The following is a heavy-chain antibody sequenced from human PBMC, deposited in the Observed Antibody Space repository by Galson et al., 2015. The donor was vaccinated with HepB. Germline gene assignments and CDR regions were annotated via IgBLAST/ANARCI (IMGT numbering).Heavy chain of an antibody. CDR2: INWDGGRT. V-gene: IGHV3-43*01. CDR1: GFTFDDYS. Sequence: SLRLSCAASGFTFDDYSMHWVRQAPGKGLEWVSIINWDGGRTYYADSVKGRFTISRDNNNNSLYLQINSLRTEDTAFYYCAKGGGGTDFYYYGLDVWGQGTTVTVSS. J-gene: IGHJ6*02. CDR3: AKGGGGTDFYYYGLDV. D-gene: IGHD4-23*01.